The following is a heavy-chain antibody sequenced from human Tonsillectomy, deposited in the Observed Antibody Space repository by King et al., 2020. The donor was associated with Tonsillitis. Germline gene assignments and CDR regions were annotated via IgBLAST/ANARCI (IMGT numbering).Heavy chain of an antibody. D-gene: IGHD6-19*01. V-gene: IGHV3-21*01. J-gene: IGHJ5*02. CDR3: ARIRAVAGTLNWFDP. Sequence: VQLVESGGGLVKPGGSLRLSCAASGFTFSSYSMNWVRQAPGKGLEWVSSISSSSSYIYYADSVKGRFTISRDNAKNSLYLQMNSLRAEDTAVYYCARIRAVAGTLNWFDPWGQGTLVTVSS. CDR1: GFTFSSYS. CDR2: ISSSSSYI.